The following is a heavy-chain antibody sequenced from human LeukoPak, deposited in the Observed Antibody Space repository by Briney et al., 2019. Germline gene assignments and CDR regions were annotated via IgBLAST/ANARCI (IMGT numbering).Heavy chain of an antibody. Sequence: MASETLSLTCADYGGSFSGYYWSWIRQPPGKGLEWIGEINHSESTNYNPSLKSRVTISVDTSKNQFSLKLSSVTAADTAVYYCARGRIAAAGFDYWGQGTLVTVSS. J-gene: IGHJ4*02. CDR2: INHSEST. CDR1: GGSFSGYY. D-gene: IGHD6-13*01. V-gene: IGHV4-34*01. CDR3: ARGRIAAAGFDY.